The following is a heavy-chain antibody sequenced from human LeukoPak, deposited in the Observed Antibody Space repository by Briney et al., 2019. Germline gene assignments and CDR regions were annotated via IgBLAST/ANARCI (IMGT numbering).Heavy chain of an antibody. CDR3: VRTLELSGEYWYFDL. D-gene: IGHD4-17*01. Sequence: SETLSLTFTVSGGSISSGSYYWGWIRQPPGKGLEWIGYIYYSGSTNYNPSLKSRVTISVDTSKNQFSLKLSSVTAADTAVYYCVRTLELSGEYWYFDLWGRGTLVTVSS. J-gene: IGHJ2*01. V-gene: IGHV4-61*01. CDR1: GGSISSGSYY. CDR2: IYYSGST.